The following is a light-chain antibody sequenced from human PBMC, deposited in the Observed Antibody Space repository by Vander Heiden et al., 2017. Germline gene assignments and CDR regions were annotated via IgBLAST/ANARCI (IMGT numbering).Light chain of an antibody. J-gene: IGKJ1*01. Sequence: ALRMTKPASSLSASTGDRVTITRRASQGISSYLAWYQQEPGKAHKLLIYAASTLQSEVPSRFNGSGSGTAFTLTISCLQAEAFATSYCGQDDSYPRTFGQGTKVEIK. CDR3: GQDDSYPRT. CDR1: QGISSY. V-gene: IGKV1-8*01. CDR2: AAS.